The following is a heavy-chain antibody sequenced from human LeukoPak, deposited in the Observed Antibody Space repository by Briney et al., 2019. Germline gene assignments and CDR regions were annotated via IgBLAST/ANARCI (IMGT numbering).Heavy chain of an antibody. CDR2: IKQDGTEK. V-gene: IGHV3-7*05. J-gene: IGHJ4*02. CDR1: GFTFSSFW. Sequence: GGSLRLSCAASGFTFSSFWMSWVRQAPGKRLEWVANIKQDGTEKYFVDSVKGRFTISRDNAENSLYLQLNSLRAEDTAVYYCARGRGLDYWGQGTLVTVSS. CDR3: ARGRGLDY.